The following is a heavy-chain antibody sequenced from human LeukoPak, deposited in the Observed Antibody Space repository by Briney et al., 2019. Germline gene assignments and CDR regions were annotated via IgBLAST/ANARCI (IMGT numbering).Heavy chain of an antibody. Sequence: GGSARLSCAASGFTFSSYAMSWVRQAPGKGLEWVSAISGSGGSTYYADSVKGRFTISRDDSKNTLYLQMNSLRAEDTAVYYCAKILDDDYGDYWGQGTLVTVSS. CDR3: AKILDDDYGDY. D-gene: IGHD3-3*01. J-gene: IGHJ4*02. V-gene: IGHV3-23*01. CDR1: GFTFSSYA. CDR2: ISGSGGST.